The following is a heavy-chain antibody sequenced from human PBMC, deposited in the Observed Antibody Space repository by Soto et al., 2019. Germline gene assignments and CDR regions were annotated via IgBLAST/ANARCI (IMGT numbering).Heavy chain of an antibody. V-gene: IGHV3-30-3*01. Sequence: QVQLVESGGGVVQPGRSLRLSRAASGFTFSSYAMHWVRQAPGKGLELVAVISYDGSNKYYADSVKGRFTISRDNSKNTLYLQMNSLRAEDTAVYYCAREDKDWFDPWGQGTLVTVSS. CDR3: AREDKDWFDP. J-gene: IGHJ5*02. CDR1: GFTFSSYA. CDR2: ISYDGSNK.